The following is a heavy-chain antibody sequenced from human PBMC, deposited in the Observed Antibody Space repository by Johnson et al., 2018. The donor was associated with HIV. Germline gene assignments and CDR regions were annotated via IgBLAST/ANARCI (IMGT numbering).Heavy chain of an antibody. Sequence: QVQLVESGGGAVQPGRSLRLSCEASGFTFSSYAMHWVRQAPGKGLEWVAVISHDGRNQKYADSVKGRFTISSDNCKKTLFLQMNSLRPEDTALYYCASPQSGVEPDYYDSSGYFRNDALDFWGQGTMVTVSS. CDR1: GFTFSSYA. CDR3: ASPQSGVEPDYYDSSGYFRNDALDF. D-gene: IGHD3-22*01. J-gene: IGHJ3*01. CDR2: ISHDGRNQ. V-gene: IGHV3-30*14.